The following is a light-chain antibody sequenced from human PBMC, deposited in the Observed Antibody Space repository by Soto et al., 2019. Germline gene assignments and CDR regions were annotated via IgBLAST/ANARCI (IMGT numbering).Light chain of an antibody. V-gene: IGKV3-11*01. CDR2: DAS. CDR1: QSVGSD. Sequence: EIVLTQSPATLSLSPGERATLSCSASQSVGSDLAWYQQKLGQAPRLLIYDASNRATGIPARFSGSGSGTDLTLTISSLEPEEFAVYYCQQRSNWPLTFGGGTKVEIK. J-gene: IGKJ4*01. CDR3: QQRSNWPLT.